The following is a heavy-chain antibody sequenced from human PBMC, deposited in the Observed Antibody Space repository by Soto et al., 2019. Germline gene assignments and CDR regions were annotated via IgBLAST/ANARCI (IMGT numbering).Heavy chain of an antibody. J-gene: IGHJ3*02. CDR3: ASASIVVVLEASPFCALDI. V-gene: IGHV1-69*12. Sequence: QVQLVQSGAEVKKPGSSVKVSCEASGATFNSYAISWVRQAPGQGLEWMGWIIPIFGTATYAQKFQDRVTITADESTSTSYMELSILRSEDTAVYYCASASIVVVLEASPFCALDIWGQGTMVTVSS. D-gene: IGHD2-15*01. CDR2: IIPIFGTA. CDR1: GATFNSYA.